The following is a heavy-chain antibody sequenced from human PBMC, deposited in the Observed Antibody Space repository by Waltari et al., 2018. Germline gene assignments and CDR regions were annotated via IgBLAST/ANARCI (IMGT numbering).Heavy chain of an antibody. CDR2: IYYSGST. CDR3: ARLTVVGATRWFDP. Sequence: QLHLQESGPGLVKPSETLSLTCSVSGDSINRSKYSWGWIRQPPGKGLESIGSIYYSGSTYHNPSLQSRVTMSVDTSKNEFYLMLTSVTAADTATYYCARLTVVGATRWFDPWGQGTQVTVSS. CDR1: GDSINRSKYS. V-gene: IGHV4-39*01. J-gene: IGHJ5*02. D-gene: IGHD1-26*01.